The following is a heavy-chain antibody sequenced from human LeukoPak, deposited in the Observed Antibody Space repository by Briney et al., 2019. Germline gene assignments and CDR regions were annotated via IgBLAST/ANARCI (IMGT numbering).Heavy chain of an antibody. D-gene: IGHD2-15*01. CDR3: ARDFTVVAANAVSWFDP. J-gene: IGHJ5*02. CDR2: INPNSGGT. V-gene: IGHV1-2*02. CDR1: GYTFTGYY. Sequence: ASVKVSCKASGYTFTGYYMHWVRQAPGQGPEWMGWINPNSGGTNYAQKFQGRVTMTRDTSISTAYMELSRLRSDDTAVYYCARDFTVVAANAVSWFDPWGQGTLVTVSS.